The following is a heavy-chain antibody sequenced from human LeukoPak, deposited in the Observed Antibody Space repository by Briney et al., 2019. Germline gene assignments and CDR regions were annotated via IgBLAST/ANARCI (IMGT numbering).Heavy chain of an antibody. Sequence: TLSLTCTVSGGSISSGGYYWSWIRQHPGKGLECIVYIYYSGNAYYNPSLKSRVTISVDTSKNQFSLKLSSVTAADTAVYYCARAYSYGPRTYYFDYWGQGTLVTVSS. J-gene: IGHJ4*02. D-gene: IGHD5-18*01. V-gene: IGHV4-31*03. CDR3: ARAYSYGPRTYYFDY. CDR2: IYYSGNA. CDR1: GGSISSGGYY.